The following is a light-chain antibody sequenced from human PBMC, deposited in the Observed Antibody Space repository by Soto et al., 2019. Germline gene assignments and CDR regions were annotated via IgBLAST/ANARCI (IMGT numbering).Light chain of an antibody. CDR1: SSNIGAGYD. Sequence: QPVLTQPPSVSGAPGQRVTISCTGSSSNIGAGYDVHWYQQLPGTAPKLLIYGISNRPSGVPDRFSGSKSGTSASLAITGLQAEDEADYYCQSYDSSLSAVVFGGGTKLTVL. CDR3: QSYDSSLSAVV. J-gene: IGLJ2*01. V-gene: IGLV1-40*01. CDR2: GIS.